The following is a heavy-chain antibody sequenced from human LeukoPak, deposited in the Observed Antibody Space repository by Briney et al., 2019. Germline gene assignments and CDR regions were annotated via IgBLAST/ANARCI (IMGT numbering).Heavy chain of an antibody. J-gene: IGHJ5*02. Sequence: PGGSLRLSCAASGFSFDDYIMHWVRQAPGKGLEWVPLISWDGGNTYYADSMKGRFTISRDNSRNSLYLQMNSLRTEDTALYYCAKGGMYYNFWSGLVTWGQGTLVTVSS. V-gene: IGHV3-43*01. D-gene: IGHD3-3*01. CDR3: AKGGMYYNFWSGLVT. CDR1: GFSFDDYI. CDR2: ISWDGGNT.